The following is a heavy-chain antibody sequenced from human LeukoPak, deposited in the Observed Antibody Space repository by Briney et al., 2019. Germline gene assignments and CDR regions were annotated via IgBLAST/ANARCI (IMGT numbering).Heavy chain of an antibody. J-gene: IGHJ4*02. D-gene: IGHD1-26*01. CDR2: IYYSGSTNY. Sequence: SETLPLTCTVSGGSSSSYYWSWIRQPPGKGLEWIGYIYYSGSTNYNYNPSLKSRVTISVDTSKNQFSLELSSVTAADTAVYYCAESGRYFPLFDYWGQGTLVTVSS. CDR3: AESGRYFPLFDY. CDR1: GGSSSSYY. V-gene: IGHV4-59*01.